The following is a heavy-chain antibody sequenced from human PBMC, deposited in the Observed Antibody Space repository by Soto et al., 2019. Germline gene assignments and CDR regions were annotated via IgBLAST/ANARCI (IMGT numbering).Heavy chain of an antibody. CDR3: ANVFSAVAGTALDYYYYYMDV. V-gene: IGHV3-30*18. CDR1: GFTFSSYG. J-gene: IGHJ6*03. D-gene: IGHD6-19*01. CDR2: ISYDGSNK. Sequence: GGSLRLSCAASGFTFSSYGMHWVRQAPGKGLEWVAVISYDGSNKYYADSVKGRFTISRDNSKNTLYLQMNSLRAEDTAVYYCANVFSAVAGTALDYYYYYMDVWGKGTTVTVSS.